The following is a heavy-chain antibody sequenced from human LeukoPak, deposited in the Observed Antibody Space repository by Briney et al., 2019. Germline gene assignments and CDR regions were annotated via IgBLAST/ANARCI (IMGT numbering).Heavy chain of an antibody. D-gene: IGHD2-15*01. Sequence: PSETLSLTCAVYGGSFSGYYWSWIRQPPGKGLEWIGEINHSGSTNYNPSLKSRVTISVDTSNNQFSLRLPSVTAADTAVYCARIFDSWGQGTLVTVSS. CDR3: RIFDS. V-gene: IGHV4-34*03. CDR2: INHSGST. CDR1: GGSFSGYY. J-gene: IGHJ4*02.